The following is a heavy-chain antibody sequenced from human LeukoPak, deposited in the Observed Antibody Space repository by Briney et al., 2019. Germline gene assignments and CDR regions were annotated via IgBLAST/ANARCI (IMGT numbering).Heavy chain of an antibody. CDR1: GLTFSRYA. J-gene: IGHJ4*02. Sequence: AGGSLRLSCAASGLTFSRYALSWVRQAPGKGLEWVSAISTLDGSTYYADSVKGRFTISRDNSKNTLYLQMNSLRAEDTAIYYCAKGGWLEYWGQGTLVTVSS. D-gene: IGHD6-19*01. CDR3: AKGGWLEY. V-gene: IGHV3-23*01. CDR2: ISTLDGST.